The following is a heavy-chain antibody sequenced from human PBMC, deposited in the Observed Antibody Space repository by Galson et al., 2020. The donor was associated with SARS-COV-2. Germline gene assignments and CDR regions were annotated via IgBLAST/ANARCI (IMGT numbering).Heavy chain of an antibody. CDR2: ISWNSGSI. CDR1: GFTFDDYA. CDR3: AKDKGYDSSGYYFSSLGYLDY. J-gene: IGHJ4*02. V-gene: IGHV3-9*01. Sequence: SLKISCAASGFTFDDYAMHWVRQAPGKGLEWVSGISWNSGSIGYADSVKGRFTISRDNAKNSLYLQMNSLRAEDTALYYCAKDKGYDSSGYYFSSLGYLDYWGQGTLVTVSA. D-gene: IGHD3-22*01.